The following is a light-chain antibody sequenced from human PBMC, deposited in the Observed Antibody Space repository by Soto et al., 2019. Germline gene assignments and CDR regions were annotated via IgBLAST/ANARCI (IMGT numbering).Light chain of an antibody. Sequence: LTQPHSVSESPGKTVTISCTRSSGSIDSGYVQWYQQRPGSAPTTVIYEDNQRPSGVPDRFSGSIDTSSNSASLTISGLKTEDEADYYCQSYHSSTPYVFGTGTKLTVL. CDR2: EDN. CDR3: QSYHSSTPYV. CDR1: SGSIDSGY. J-gene: IGLJ1*01. V-gene: IGLV6-57*03.